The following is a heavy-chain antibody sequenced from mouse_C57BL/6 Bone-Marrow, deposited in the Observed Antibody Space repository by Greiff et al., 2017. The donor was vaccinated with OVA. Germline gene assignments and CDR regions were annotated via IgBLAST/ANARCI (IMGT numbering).Heavy chain of an antibody. CDR1: GYTFTGYW. CDR2: ILPGSGST. CDR3: AREVYDGYPAWFAY. Sequence: VQLQQSGAELMKPGASVKLSCKATGYTFTGYWIEWVKQRPGHGLEWIGEILPGSGSTKSNEKFKGKATFTADTSSNTAYMQLSSLTTEDSAIYFCAREVYDGYPAWFAYWGQGTLVTVSA. J-gene: IGHJ3*01. V-gene: IGHV1-9*01. D-gene: IGHD2-3*01.